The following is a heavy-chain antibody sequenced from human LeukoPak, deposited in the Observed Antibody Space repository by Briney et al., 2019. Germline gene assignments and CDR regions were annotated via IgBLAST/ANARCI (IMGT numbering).Heavy chain of an antibody. V-gene: IGHV1-46*01. D-gene: IGHD1-26*01. CDR1: GYTLTSYY. CDR3: ARVGATPGGLDY. Sequence: ASVKVSCKASGYTLTSYYMHWVRQAPGQGLEWMGIINPSGGSTIYAQKFQGRVTMTRDTSTSTVYMELSSLRSEDTAVYYCARVGATPGGLDYWGQGTLVTVSS. CDR2: INPSGGST. J-gene: IGHJ4*02.